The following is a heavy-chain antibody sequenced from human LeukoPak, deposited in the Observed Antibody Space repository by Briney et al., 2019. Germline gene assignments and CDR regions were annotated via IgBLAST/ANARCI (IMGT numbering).Heavy chain of an antibody. CDR2: IYSGGST. Sequence: GGSLRLSCAASGFTVSSNYMSWVRQAPGKGLEWVSVIYSGGSTYYADSVKGRFTISRDNSKNTLYLQMNSLRAEDTAVYYCVGSYVPYYGMDVWGQGTTVTVSS. CDR1: GFTVSSNY. V-gene: IGHV3-66*01. D-gene: IGHD3-16*01. J-gene: IGHJ6*02. CDR3: VGSYVPYYGMDV.